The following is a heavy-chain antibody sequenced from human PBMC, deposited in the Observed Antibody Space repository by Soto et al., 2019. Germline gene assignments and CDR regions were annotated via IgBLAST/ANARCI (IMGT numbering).Heavy chain of an antibody. J-gene: IGHJ4*02. D-gene: IGHD3-3*01. CDR1: GGSISSGDYY. CDR2: IYYSGST. V-gene: IGHV4-30-4*01. Sequence: SETLSLTCTVSGGSISSGDYYWSWIRQPPGKGLEWIGYIYYSGSTYYNPSLKSRVTISVDTSKNQFSLKLSSVTAADTAVYYCASLGFFWSGYYDLDYWGQGTLVNVSS. CDR3: ASLGFFWSGYYDLDY.